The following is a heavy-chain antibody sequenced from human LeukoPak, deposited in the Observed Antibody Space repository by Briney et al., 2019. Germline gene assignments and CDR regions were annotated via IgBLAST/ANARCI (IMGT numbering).Heavy chain of an antibody. D-gene: IGHD3-3*01. J-gene: IGHJ4*02. Sequence: PGRSLRLSCAASGFTFSSYGMHWVRQAPGKGLEWVVVIWSDGSNKYYADSVKGRFTISRDNSKNTLYLQMNSLRAEDTAVYYCARALRFLEWLLTLPSYFDYWGQGTLVTVSS. CDR2: IWSDGSNK. V-gene: IGHV3-33*01. CDR1: GFTFSSYG. CDR3: ARALRFLEWLLTLPSYFDY.